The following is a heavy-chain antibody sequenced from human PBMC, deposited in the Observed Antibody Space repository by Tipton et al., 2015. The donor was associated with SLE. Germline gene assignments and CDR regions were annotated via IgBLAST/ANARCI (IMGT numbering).Heavy chain of an antibody. CDR1: GGSISSYY. V-gene: IGHV4-59*01. D-gene: IGHD3-16*01. Sequence: TLSLTCTVSGGSISSYYWSWIRQPPGKGLEWIGYIYYSGSTNYNPSLKSRVTISVDTSKNQFSLKLSSVTAADSAVYYCARDAGGGWGVWGQGTTVAVSS. CDR2: IYYSGST. CDR3: ARDAGGGWGV. J-gene: IGHJ6*02.